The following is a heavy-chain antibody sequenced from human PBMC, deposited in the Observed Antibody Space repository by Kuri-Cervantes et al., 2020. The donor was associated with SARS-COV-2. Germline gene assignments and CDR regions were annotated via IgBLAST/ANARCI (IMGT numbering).Heavy chain of an antibody. CDR3: ATAPGLPSGSINWFDP. D-gene: IGHD3-10*01. CDR2: IKSKTDGGTT. V-gene: IGHV3-15*01. J-gene: IGHJ5*02. Sequence: GGSLRLSCAASGFTFSNARMSWVRQAPGKGLEWVGRIKSKTDGGTTDYAAPVKGRFTISRDDSKNTLYLQMNSLRAEDTAVYYCATAPGLPSGSINWFDPWGQGTLVTVSS. CDR1: GFTFSNAR.